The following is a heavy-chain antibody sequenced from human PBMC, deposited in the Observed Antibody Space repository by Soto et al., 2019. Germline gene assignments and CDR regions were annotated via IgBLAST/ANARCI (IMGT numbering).Heavy chain of an antibody. J-gene: IGHJ4*02. CDR1: GGTFSSYS. CDR2: IIPILGIA. Sequence: QVQLVQSGAEVKKPGSSGKVSCKASGGTFSSYSFTWVRQAPGQGLEWMGRIIPILGIANYAQNFQGRVTINADQSTSTAYMELRSLRAEGTAVYYCATDKDRTYYYWGQGTLVTVSS. D-gene: IGHD1-26*01. CDR3: ATDKDRTYYY. V-gene: IGHV1-69*08.